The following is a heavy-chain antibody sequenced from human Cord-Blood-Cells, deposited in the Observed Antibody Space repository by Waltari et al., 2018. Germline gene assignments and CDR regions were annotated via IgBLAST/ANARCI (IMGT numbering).Heavy chain of an antibody. CDR2: INAGNGNT. Sequence: QVQLVQSGAEVKKPGASVKVSCKASGYTFTSYAMHWVRQAPGQRLEWMGWINAGNGNTNYSQKFQGRVTITRDTSASTAYMELSSLRSEDTAVYYCARVGTDDILTGYYKGPNAFDIWGQGTMVTVSS. CDR1: GYTFTSYA. CDR3: ARVGTDDILTGYYKGPNAFDI. D-gene: IGHD3-9*01. V-gene: IGHV1-3*01. J-gene: IGHJ3*02.